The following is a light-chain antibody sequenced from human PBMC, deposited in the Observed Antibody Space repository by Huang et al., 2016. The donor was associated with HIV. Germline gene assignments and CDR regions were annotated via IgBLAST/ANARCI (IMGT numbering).Light chain of an antibody. V-gene: IGKV3-11*01. CDR3: QQRSAWPLT. Sequence: EIVLTQSPATLSLSPGERATLSCRASQSVHSYLAWYPQKPGQPPRLLIDDASTRAPGIPARFSGSGSGTDFTLTISNLQSEDFAVYYCQQRSAWPLTFGGGTKVEI. CDR1: QSVHSY. CDR2: DAS. J-gene: IGKJ4*01.